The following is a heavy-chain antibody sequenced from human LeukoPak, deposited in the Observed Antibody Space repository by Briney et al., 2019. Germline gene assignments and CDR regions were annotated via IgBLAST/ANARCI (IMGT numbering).Heavy chain of an antibody. CDR2: IYHSGST. V-gene: IGHV4-38-2*02. D-gene: IGHD5-24*01. CDR3: ARRRRDGYNFYFDF. J-gene: IGHJ4*02. CDR1: GYSISSGCY. Sequence: SETLSLTCTVSGYSISSGCYWGWIRQPPGKGLEWIGSIYHSGSTYYNPSLKSRVTISVDTSKNQFSLKLSSVTAADTAVYYCARRRRDGYNFYFDFWGQGSLVAVSS.